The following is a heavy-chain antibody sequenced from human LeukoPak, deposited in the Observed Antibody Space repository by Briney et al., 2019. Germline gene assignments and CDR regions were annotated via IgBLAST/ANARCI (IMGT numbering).Heavy chain of an antibody. CDR2: INHGGRT. CDR3: TGLSSSWAGNDY. V-gene: IGHV4-34*01. Sequence: SETLSLTCAMYGGSFGVYYWSWIRQPPGKGLEWIGEINHGGRTNYNPSLKGRVTISVDTSKTQFSLKLGSVTAADTAMYYCTGLSSSWAGNDYWGQGTLVTVSS. CDR1: GGSFGVYY. D-gene: IGHD6-13*01. J-gene: IGHJ4*02.